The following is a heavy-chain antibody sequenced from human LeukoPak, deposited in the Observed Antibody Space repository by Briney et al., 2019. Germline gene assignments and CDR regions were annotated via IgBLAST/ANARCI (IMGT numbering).Heavy chain of an antibody. Sequence: GGSLRLSCAASGFTFSSYSINWVRQAPGKGLEWVSSITSSSSYRYYADSVKGRFTISRDNAKNSLYLQMNSLRAEDTAVYYCARDRSSVGMEEDYYYMDVWGQGTLVTVSS. CDR1: GFTFSSYS. V-gene: IGHV3-21*01. CDR3: ARDRSSVGMEEDYYYMDV. CDR2: ITSSSSYR. J-gene: IGHJ6*03. D-gene: IGHD6-6*01.